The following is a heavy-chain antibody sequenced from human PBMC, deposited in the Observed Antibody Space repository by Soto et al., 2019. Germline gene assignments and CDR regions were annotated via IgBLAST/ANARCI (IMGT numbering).Heavy chain of an antibody. D-gene: IGHD1-20*01. Sequence: GGSLRLSCAPSGLRVSNNYMSWVRQAPGKGLEWVSIIYNDGNTYYADSVRGRFTISRDNSKNTLSLQMNRLRAEDTAVYYCARDGYNPYWFATWGQGTLVNVSS. CDR1: GLRVSNNY. J-gene: IGHJ5*02. CDR2: IYNDGNT. V-gene: IGHV3-53*01. CDR3: ARDGYNPYWFAT.